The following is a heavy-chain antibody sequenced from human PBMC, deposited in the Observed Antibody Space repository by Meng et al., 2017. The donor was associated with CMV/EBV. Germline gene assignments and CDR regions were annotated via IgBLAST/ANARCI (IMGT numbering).Heavy chain of an antibody. CDR1: GGSFSGYY. CDR3: ARGSRRLPRFNWFDP. Sequence: QVPLQQWGAGLLKPSETLSLPCAVYGGSFSGYYWSWIRQPPGKGLEWIGEINHSGSTNYNPSLKSRVTISVDTSKNQFSLKLSSVTAADTAVYYCARGSRRLPRFNWFDPWGQGTLVTVSS. D-gene: IGHD3-3*01. J-gene: IGHJ5*02. CDR2: INHSGST. V-gene: IGHV4-34*01.